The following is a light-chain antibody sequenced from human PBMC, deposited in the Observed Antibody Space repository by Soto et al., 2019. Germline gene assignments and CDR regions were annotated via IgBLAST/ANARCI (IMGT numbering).Light chain of an antibody. Sequence: EIVLTQSPGTLSLSAGERATLSRRVSQSVNGNFLAWYQHIPGRAPRLLIYGASSRATGIPDRFSGSGSGTDFTLTIDRLEPEDSAVYYCHQYGSSFRTFGQGTKVDIK. CDR3: HQYGSSFRT. CDR1: QSVNGNF. V-gene: IGKV3-20*01. CDR2: GAS. J-gene: IGKJ1*01.